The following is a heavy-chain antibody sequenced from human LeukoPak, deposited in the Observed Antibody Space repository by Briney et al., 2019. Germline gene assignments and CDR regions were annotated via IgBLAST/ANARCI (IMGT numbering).Heavy chain of an antibody. V-gene: IGHV4-59*01. CDR3: ARGGYSYDNWFDP. J-gene: IGHJ5*02. Sequence: PSETLSLTCTVSGGSISSYYWSWIRQPPGKGLEWNGYIYYSGSTNYNPSLKSRVTISVDTSKNQFSLKLSSVTAADTAVYYCARGGYSYDNWFDPWGQGTLVTVSS. D-gene: IGHD5-18*01. CDR1: GGSISSYY. CDR2: IYYSGST.